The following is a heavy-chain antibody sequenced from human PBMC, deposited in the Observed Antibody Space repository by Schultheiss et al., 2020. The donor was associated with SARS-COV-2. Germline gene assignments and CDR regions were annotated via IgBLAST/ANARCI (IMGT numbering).Heavy chain of an antibody. CDR3: AREVGATVVSWFDP. CDR1: GFTFSSYE. CDR2: ISSSGSTI. V-gene: IGHV3-48*03. D-gene: IGHD1-26*01. J-gene: IGHJ5*02. Sequence: GGSLRLSCAASGFTFSSYEMNWVRQAPGKGLEWVSYISSSGSTIYYADSVKGRFTISRDNAKNSLYLQMNSLRAEDTAVYYCAREVGATVVSWFDPWGQGTLVTVSS.